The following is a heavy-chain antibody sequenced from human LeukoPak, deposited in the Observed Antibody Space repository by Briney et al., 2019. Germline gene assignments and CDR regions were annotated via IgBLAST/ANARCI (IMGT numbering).Heavy chain of an antibody. CDR1: GFTFSSYW. CDR3: ARLYSSGWYYYYYYMDV. V-gene: IGHV3-74*01. D-gene: IGHD6-19*01. J-gene: IGHJ6*03. Sequence: GGSLRLSCAASGFTFSSYWMHWVRQAPGKGLVWVSRINSDGSSTSYADSVKGRFTISRDNAKNTLYLQMNSLRAEDTAVYYCARLYSSGWYYYYYYMDVWGKGTTVTVSS. CDR2: INSDGSST.